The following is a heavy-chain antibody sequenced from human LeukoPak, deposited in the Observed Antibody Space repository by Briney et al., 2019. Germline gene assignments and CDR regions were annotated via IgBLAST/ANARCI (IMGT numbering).Heavy chain of an antibody. CDR3: ARRKMATIGYYFDY. CDR2: IYSGGST. Sequence: GGSLRLSCAASGFTVSSNYMSWVRQAPGKGLEWVSVIYSGGSTYYADSVKGRFTISRDNSKNTLYLQMNSLRAEDTAVYYCARRKMATIGYYFDYWGPGTLVTVSS. V-gene: IGHV3-66*01. J-gene: IGHJ4*02. D-gene: IGHD5-24*01. CDR1: GFTVSSNY.